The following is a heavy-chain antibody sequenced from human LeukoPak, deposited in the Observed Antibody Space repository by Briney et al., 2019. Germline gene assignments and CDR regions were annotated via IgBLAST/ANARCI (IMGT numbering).Heavy chain of an antibody. J-gene: IGHJ3*02. Sequence: QPGGSLRLSCAASGFTFSSYAMHWVRQAPGKGLEWVAVISYDGSNKYYADSVKGRFTISRDNSKNTLYLQINSLRAEDTAVYYCASLFSRPAFDIWGQGTMVTVSS. CDR3: ASLFSRPAFDI. D-gene: IGHD2-2*01. CDR1: GFTFSSYA. CDR2: ISYDGSNK. V-gene: IGHV3-30*04.